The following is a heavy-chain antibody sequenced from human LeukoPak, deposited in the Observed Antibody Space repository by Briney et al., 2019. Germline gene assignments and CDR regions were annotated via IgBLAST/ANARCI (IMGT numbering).Heavy chain of an antibody. CDR1: GGSFSGYY. CDR2: IYYSGST. D-gene: IGHD6-13*01. CDR3: ARGREIYGIAAAGWFDP. Sequence: SETLSLTCAVYGGSFSGYYWSWIRQPPGKGLEWIGYIYYSGSTYYNPSLKSRVTISVDTSKNQFSLKLSSVTAADTAVYYCARGREIYGIAAAGWFDPWGQGTLVTVSS. J-gene: IGHJ5*02. V-gene: IGHV4-30-4*08.